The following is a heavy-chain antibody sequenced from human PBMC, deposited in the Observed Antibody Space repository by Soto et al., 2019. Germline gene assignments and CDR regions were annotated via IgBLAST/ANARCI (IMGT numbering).Heavy chain of an antibody. J-gene: IGHJ4*02. CDR1: GFTFSSYA. CDR2: ISYDGSNK. D-gene: IGHD2-2*01. Sequence: QVQLVESGGGVVQPGRSLRLSCAASGFTFSSYAMHWVRQAPGKGLEWVAVISYDGSNKYYADSVKGRFTISRDNSKNTLYLQINSLRAEDTAVYYCARERIGYCISPSCYDDESFDYWGQGTLVTVSS. V-gene: IGHV3-30-3*01. CDR3: ARERIGYCISPSCYDDESFDY.